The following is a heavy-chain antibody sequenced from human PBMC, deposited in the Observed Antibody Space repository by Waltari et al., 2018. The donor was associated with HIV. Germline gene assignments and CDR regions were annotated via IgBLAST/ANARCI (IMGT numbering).Heavy chain of an antibody. Sequence: QVQLVESGGGVVQPAKSLRLSFAASGFTFNTFCMVWVRQAPGKGREWVAVIWYDGSKKYNADSVKGRFTISKDNSKNTLHLQMNSLRAEDTAVYYCARVTGNTEGSWFDPWGQGTLVTVSS. D-gene: IGHD1-7*01. CDR1: GFTFNTFC. CDR2: IWYDGSKK. CDR3: ARVTGNTEGSWFDP. V-gene: IGHV3-33*01. J-gene: IGHJ5*02.